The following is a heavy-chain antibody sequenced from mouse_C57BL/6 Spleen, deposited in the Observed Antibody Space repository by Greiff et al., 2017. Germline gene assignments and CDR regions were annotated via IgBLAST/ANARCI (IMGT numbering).Heavy chain of an antibody. V-gene: IGHV1-69*01. Sequence: QVQLQQSGAELVMPGASVKLSCKASGYTFTSYWMHWVKQRPGQGLEWIGEIDPSDSYTNYNQKFKGKSTLTVDKSSSPAYMQLSSLTSEDPAVYYCARSRGNEGYAMDYWGQGTSVTVSS. J-gene: IGHJ4*01. CDR3: ARSRGNEGYAMDY. CDR2: IDPSDSYT. CDR1: GYTFTSYW. D-gene: IGHD2-1*01.